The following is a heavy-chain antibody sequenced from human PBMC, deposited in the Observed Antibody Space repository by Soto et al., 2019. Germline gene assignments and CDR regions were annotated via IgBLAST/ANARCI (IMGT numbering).Heavy chain of an antibody. J-gene: IGHJ5*02. CDR2: ISGSGGST. V-gene: IGHV3-23*01. CDR1: GFTFSSYA. CDR3: AKLTVNYYDSSGYHDP. D-gene: IGHD3-22*01. Sequence: GGSLRLSCAASGFTFSSYAMSWVRQAPGKGLEWVSAISGSGGSTYYADSVKGRFTISRDNSKNTLYLQMNSLRAEDTAVYYCAKLTVNYYDSSGYHDPWGQGTLVTVSS.